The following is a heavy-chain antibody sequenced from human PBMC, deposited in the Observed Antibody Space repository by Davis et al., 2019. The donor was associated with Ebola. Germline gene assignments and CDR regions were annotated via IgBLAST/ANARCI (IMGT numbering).Heavy chain of an antibody. D-gene: IGHD2-21*02. CDR2: IFSNDEK. CDR3: ARSHTPKMDVTGIILGYGLDV. V-gene: IGHV2-26*01. Sequence: SGPTLLQLPEPLTLTCTVSVFSLSNARMGVSCIRQPPVKALEWLAHIFSNDEKSYSTSLKTRLTISKDTSRNQVVLTVTDMGPVDTATYYCARSHTPKMDVTGIILGYGLDVWGQGTTVTVSS. CDR1: VFSLSNARMG. J-gene: IGHJ6*02.